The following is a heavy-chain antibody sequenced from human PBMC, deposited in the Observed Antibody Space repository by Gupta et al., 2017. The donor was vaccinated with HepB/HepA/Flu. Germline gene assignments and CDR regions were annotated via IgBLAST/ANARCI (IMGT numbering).Heavy chain of an antibody. CDR1: GSTFRGLA. V-gene: IGHV3-73*02. Sequence: EVQLVESGGGLVQPGGPLKPPCAPSGSTFRGLAMHWVRQASGKGLEWVGRIRSKANSYATAYAASVKGRFTISRDDSKNTAYLQMNSLKTEDTAVYYCTSPGGGVVPAATFDYWGQGTLVTVSS. D-gene: IGHD2-2*01. CDR3: TSPGGGVVPAATFDY. J-gene: IGHJ4*02. CDR2: IRSKANSYAT.